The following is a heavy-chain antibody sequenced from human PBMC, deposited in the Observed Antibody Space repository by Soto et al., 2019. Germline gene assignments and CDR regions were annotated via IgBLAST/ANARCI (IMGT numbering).Heavy chain of an antibody. J-gene: IGHJ6*02. V-gene: IGHV1-2*02. CDR3: AKGGAIVAAGTRVYLYNAMDV. Sequence: QVQLVESGGGLVKPGGSLRLSCAASGFTFSDYYMTWIRQAPGKGLEWMGWINPNSGDTYLAQRFQGRVTMNRDTSIGTAYMELRGLTSDDTAEYYCAKGGAIVAAGTRVYLYNAMDVWGQGTTVTVSS. CDR1: GFTFSDYY. CDR2: INPNSGDT. D-gene: IGHD1-26*01.